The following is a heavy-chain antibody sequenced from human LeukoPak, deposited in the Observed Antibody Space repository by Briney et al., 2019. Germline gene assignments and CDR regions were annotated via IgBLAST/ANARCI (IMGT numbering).Heavy chain of an antibody. V-gene: IGHV3-48*01. CDR2: ISSSSSII. J-gene: IGHJ4*02. Sequence: GGSLRLSCAASGFTFNNYDMNWVRQAPGKGLEWVSYISSSSSIIYYADSVKGRFAISRDTAKNSLYLQMNSLRAEDTAVYYCAKDLNYGFDSWGQGTLVTVSS. D-gene: IGHD3-10*01. CDR3: AKDLNYGFDS. CDR1: GFTFNNYD.